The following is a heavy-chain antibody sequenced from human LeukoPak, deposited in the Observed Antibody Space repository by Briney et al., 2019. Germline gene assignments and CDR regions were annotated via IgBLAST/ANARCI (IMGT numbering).Heavy chain of an antibody. CDR2: ISWNSGSI. CDR1: GFTFDDYA. D-gene: IGHD6-19*01. V-gene: IGHV3-9*01. Sequence: PGGSLRLSCAASGFTFDDYAMHWVRHAPGKGLEWVSGISWNSGSIGYADSVKGRFTISRDSAKNSLYLQMNSLRAEDTALYYCAKAYAVAGEFDYWGQGTLVTVSS. CDR3: AKAYAVAGEFDY. J-gene: IGHJ4*02.